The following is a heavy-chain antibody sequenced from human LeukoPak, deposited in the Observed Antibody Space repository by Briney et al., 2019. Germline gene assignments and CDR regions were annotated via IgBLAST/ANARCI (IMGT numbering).Heavy chain of an antibody. V-gene: IGHV3-23*01. CDR3: AKRRYCDDINCRDFDC. D-gene: IGHD2-15*01. J-gene: IGHJ4*02. Sequence: PGGSLRLSCAASGFTFNSYAMSWVRQAPGQGLEWVSAVSADGDYTYYADSVKGRFSISRDNSKNTLYLQMNSLRVGDTAVYYCAKRRYCDDINCRDFDCWGQGTLDTVSS. CDR1: GFTFNSYA. CDR2: VSADGDYT.